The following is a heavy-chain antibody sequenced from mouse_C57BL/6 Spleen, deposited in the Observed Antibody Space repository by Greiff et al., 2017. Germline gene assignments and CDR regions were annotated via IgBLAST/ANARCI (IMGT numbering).Heavy chain of an antibody. Sequence: VQLVESGAELVKPGASVKISCKASGYAFSSYWMNWVKQRPGKGLEWIGQIYPGDGDTNYNGKFKGKATLTADKSSSTAYMQLSSLTSEDSAVYFCARVYYDYDYWYFDVWGTGTTVTVSS. V-gene: IGHV1-80*01. CDR1: GYAFSSYW. CDR2: IYPGDGDT. J-gene: IGHJ1*03. CDR3: ARVYYDYDYWYFDV. D-gene: IGHD2-4*01.